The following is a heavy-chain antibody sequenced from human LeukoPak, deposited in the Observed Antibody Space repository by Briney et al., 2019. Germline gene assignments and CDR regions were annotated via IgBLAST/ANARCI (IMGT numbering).Heavy chain of an antibody. Sequence: GGSLRLSCAASRFTLSSYVMHWVRQAPGKGLEWVAVIPYDGSNEYYADSVKGRFTISRDNSKNTLYLQMNSLRAEDTAVYYCAKASAMIVVVSKHFDYWGQGTLVTVSS. V-gene: IGHV3-30*04. CDR2: IPYDGSNE. CDR1: RFTLSSYV. J-gene: IGHJ4*02. CDR3: AKASAMIVVVSKHFDY. D-gene: IGHD3-22*01.